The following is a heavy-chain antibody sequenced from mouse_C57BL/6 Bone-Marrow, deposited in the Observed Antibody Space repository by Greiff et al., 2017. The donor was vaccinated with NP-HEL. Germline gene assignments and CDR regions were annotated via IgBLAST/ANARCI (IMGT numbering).Heavy chain of an antibody. J-gene: IGHJ2*01. CDR1: GFSLSTFGMG. Sequence: QVQLKESGPGILQPSQTLSLTCSFSGFSLSTFGMGVGWIRQPSGKGLEWLAHIWWDDDKYYKPALKSPHTFSKDTSKNPVLLKIANVDTADTATYYCARADSSGYSYFDYWGQGTTLTVSS. CDR2: IWWDDDK. V-gene: IGHV8-8*01. D-gene: IGHD3-2*02. CDR3: ARADSSGYSYFDY.